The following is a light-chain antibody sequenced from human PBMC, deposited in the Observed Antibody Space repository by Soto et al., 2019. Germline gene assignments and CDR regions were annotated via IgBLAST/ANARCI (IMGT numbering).Light chain of an antibody. Sequence: DIQLTQSPSSLSASLGDRVTITSRASRSISSYLNWYQQKPGKAPKLLIYAASNLQTGVPSRFSGIGSRTDFTLTISSLQPEDFATYYCQQSYSTPPWTFGQGTKVDIK. V-gene: IGKV1-39*01. CDR1: RSISSY. CDR2: AAS. CDR3: QQSYSTPPWT. J-gene: IGKJ1*01.